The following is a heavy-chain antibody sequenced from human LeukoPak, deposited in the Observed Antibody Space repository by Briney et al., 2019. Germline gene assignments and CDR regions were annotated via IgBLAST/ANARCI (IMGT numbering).Heavy chain of an antibody. CDR3: ARRGNIWYYFDY. J-gene: IGHJ4*02. CDR1: GYTFTDYY. CDR2: FSTNSSGT. Sequence: ASLKVSCKSFGYTFTDYYIHWVRQAPGPGLEWLGWFSTNSSGTRSAQKFQGRVTMTRDTSISTAYMELSRLRSDDTAVYYCARRGNIWYYFDYWGQGTLVTVSS. V-gene: IGHV1-2*02. D-gene: IGHD6-13*01.